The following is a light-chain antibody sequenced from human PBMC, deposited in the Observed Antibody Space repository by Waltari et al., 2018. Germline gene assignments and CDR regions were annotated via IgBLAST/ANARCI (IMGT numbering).Light chain of an antibody. Sequence: QSVLTLPPSASGPPGQTVTISCSGSSSNIGSYPVNWYQQVSGAAPKLLIHSNNQRPSVVPARFSGSRSGTSASLVISGLQSEDEAEYYCASWDSGLNGYIFATGTKVTV. V-gene: IGLV1-44*01. CDR2: SNN. J-gene: IGLJ1*01. CDR1: SSNIGSYP. CDR3: ASWDSGLNGYI.